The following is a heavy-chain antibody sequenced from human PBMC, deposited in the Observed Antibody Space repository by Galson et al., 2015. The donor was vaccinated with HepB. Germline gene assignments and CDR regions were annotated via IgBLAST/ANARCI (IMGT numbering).Heavy chain of an antibody. CDR2: ISWNSGSI. Sequence: SLRLSCAASGFTFDDYAMHWVRQAPGKGLEWVSGISWNSGSIGYADSVKGRFTISRDNAKNSLYLQMNSLRAEDTALYYCAKGRDSVVVVAATYLDYWGQGTLVTVSS. CDR3: AKGRDSVVVVAATYLDY. J-gene: IGHJ4*02. CDR1: GFTFDDYA. D-gene: IGHD2-15*01. V-gene: IGHV3-9*01.